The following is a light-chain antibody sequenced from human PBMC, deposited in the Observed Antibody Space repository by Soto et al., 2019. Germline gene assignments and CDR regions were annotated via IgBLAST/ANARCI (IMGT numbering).Light chain of an antibody. Sequence: DILLTQSPGTLSLSPGERATLSCRASQSVASSYLAWYQQKPGQAPRLLISGASSRATGIRDRFTGSGSGTDFTLTISRLEPEDFAVYYCQQYGTSRQTVGQGTKVEVK. CDR2: GAS. CDR1: QSVASSY. V-gene: IGKV3-20*01. CDR3: QQYGTSRQT. J-gene: IGKJ1*01.